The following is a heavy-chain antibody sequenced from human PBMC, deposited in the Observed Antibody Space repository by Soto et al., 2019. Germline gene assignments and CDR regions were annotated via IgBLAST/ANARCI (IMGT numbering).Heavy chain of an antibody. D-gene: IGHD4-4*01. Sequence: GGSLRLSCAASGFTFSSYSTNWVRQAPGKGLEWVSSISSSSSYIYYADSVKGRFTISRDNAKNSLYLQMNSLRAEDTAVYYCARDCVTTADYYYYGMDVWGQGTTVTVSS. CDR2: ISSSSSYI. J-gene: IGHJ6*02. CDR3: ARDCVTTADYYYYGMDV. CDR1: GFTFSSYS. V-gene: IGHV3-21*01.